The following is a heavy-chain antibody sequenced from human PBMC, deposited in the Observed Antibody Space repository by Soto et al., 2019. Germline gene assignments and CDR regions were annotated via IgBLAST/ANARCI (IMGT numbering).Heavy chain of an antibody. CDR3: ARGPAWFGKFLPHYFDY. V-gene: IGHV1-69*06. D-gene: IGHD3-10*01. CDR2: IIPIFGTA. Sequence: QVQLVQSGAEVKKPGSSLTVSCKASGGTFSSYAISWVRQAPGQGLEWMGGIIPIFGTAIYAQKFQGRVTITAVKSTNTAYMEMSSLRSEDTAMYYCARGPAWFGKFLPHYFDYWGQGTLVTVSS. CDR1: GGTFSSYA. J-gene: IGHJ4*02.